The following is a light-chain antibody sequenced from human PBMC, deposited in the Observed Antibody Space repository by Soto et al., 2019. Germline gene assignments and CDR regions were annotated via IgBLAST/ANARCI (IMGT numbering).Light chain of an antibody. CDR2: DVS. CDR3: TSWTTSTTMI. J-gene: IGLJ2*01. CDR1: RSDIGAYNF. V-gene: IGLV2-14*03. Sequence: QSALTQPASVSGSPGQSITITCTGTRSDIGAYNFVSWYQQHPGEVPKLMLYDVSIRPSVVSNRFSGSKSGNTASLTISGLQAEDEADYYCTSWTTSTTMIFGGGTKLTVL.